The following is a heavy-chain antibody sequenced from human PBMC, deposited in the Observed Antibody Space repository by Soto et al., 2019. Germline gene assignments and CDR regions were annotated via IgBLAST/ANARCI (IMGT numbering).Heavy chain of an antibody. D-gene: IGHD2-21*02. CDR2: IIPIFGTA. Sequence: QVQLVQSGAEVKKPGSSVKVSCKASGGTFSSYAISWVRQAPGQGPEWMGGIIPIFGTANYEQKFQGRVKINADESTSTAYMELSSRRSEDTAVYYCARDPCGGDCYSHRNYYYGMDVWGQGTTVTVSS. J-gene: IGHJ6*02. V-gene: IGHV1-69*01. CDR1: GGTFSSYA. CDR3: ARDPCGGDCYSHRNYYYGMDV.